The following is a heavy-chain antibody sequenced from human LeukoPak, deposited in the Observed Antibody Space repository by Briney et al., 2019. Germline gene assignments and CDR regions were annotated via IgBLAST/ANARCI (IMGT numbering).Heavy chain of an antibody. D-gene: IGHD7-27*01. CDR2: ISGRTGGT. Sequence: PGGSLRLSCAASGFTFNTNAMSWVRQAPGKGLEWVSAISGRTGGTYYADSVKGRFSISRDNAKNSMSLQMNSLRADDTAVYYCARQLTGEVAFDIWGQGTMVTVSS. CDR3: ARQLTGEVAFDI. V-gene: IGHV3-23*01. CDR1: GFTFNTNA. J-gene: IGHJ3*02.